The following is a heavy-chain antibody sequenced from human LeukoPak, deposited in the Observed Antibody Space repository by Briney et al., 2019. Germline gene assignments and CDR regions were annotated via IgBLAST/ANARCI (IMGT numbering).Heavy chain of an antibody. J-gene: IGHJ4*02. CDR1: GFTFSTYS. Sequence: PGGSLRLSCAASGFTFSTYSMTWVRQTPGKGLEWVSSISSSSTYIYYADSVKGRFTISRDNAKNSLYLQMNSLRVEDTAVYYCAREPTAMILWGQGTLVTVSS. V-gene: IGHV3-21*01. D-gene: IGHD5-18*01. CDR3: AREPTAMIL. CDR2: ISSSSTYI.